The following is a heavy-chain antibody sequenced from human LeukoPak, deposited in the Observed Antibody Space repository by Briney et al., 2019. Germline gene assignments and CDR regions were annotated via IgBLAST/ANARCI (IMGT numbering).Heavy chain of an antibody. V-gene: IGHV4-4*07. J-gene: IGHJ4*02. D-gene: IGHD6-6*01. CDR3: ARSGGVYSSPSGLVGY. Sequence: PSETLSLTCTVSGGSISGYYWSWIRQPAGKGLEWIGRIYTSGNTNYNPSLKSRVTMSVDTSKNQFSLKLTSVTAADTAVYYCARSGGVYSSPSGLVGYWGQGTLVTVSS. CDR2: IYTSGNT. CDR1: GGSISGYY.